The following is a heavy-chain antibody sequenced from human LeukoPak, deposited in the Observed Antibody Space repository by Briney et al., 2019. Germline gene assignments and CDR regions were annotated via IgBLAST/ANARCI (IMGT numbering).Heavy chain of an antibody. V-gene: IGHV3-7*01. CDR3: ARLKDAVTIFDC. D-gene: IGHD4-17*01. J-gene: IGHJ5*01. Sequence: PGGSLRLSGIASGFTFTNYWMSWVRHAPGKGLEWVATIKEDGSQKYYVDSVKGRFTISRDNTKNSLYVQMNSLRAEDTAVYYCARLKDAVTIFDCWGQGILVTVSS. CDR1: GFTFTNYW. CDR2: IKEDGSQK.